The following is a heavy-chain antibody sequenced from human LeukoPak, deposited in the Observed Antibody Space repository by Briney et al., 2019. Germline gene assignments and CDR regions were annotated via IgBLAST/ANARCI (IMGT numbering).Heavy chain of an antibody. J-gene: IGHJ4*02. CDR3: ARRKVLSAARALDY. V-gene: IGHV3-48*04. D-gene: IGHD6-13*01. CDR2: IRSTSDTI. CDR1: GFTFRTYA. Sequence: GGSLRLSCAASGFTFRTYAMNWVRETPGEGLEWVSSIRSTSDTIFYADSVKGRFAISRDNAKNPLYLQMNNLRAEDTAVYYCARRKVLSAARALDYWGQGTLVTVSS.